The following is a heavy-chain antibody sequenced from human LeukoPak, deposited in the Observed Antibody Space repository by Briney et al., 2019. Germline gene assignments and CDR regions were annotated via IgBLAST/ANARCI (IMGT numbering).Heavy chain of an antibody. Sequence: PGGSLRLSCAASGFTFSSYWMHWVRQAPGKGLVWVSRINSDGSSTSYADSVKGRFTISRDNAMNTLYLQMNSLRAEDTAVYYCAMARGYYYHGLDVWGQGTTVTVSS. CDR3: AMARGYYYHGLDV. CDR2: INSDGSST. D-gene: IGHD3-10*01. CDR1: GFTFSSYW. V-gene: IGHV3-74*01. J-gene: IGHJ6*02.